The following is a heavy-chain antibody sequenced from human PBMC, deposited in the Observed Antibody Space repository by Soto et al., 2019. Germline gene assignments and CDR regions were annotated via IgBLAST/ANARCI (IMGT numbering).Heavy chain of an antibody. V-gene: IGHV1-2*04. CDR2: INPNSGGT. Sequence: QVQLVQSGAEVKKPGASVKVSCKASGYTFTGYYMHWVRQAPGQGLEWMGWINPNSGGTNYAQKLVGWVREPGNTPISHAKRGLRGLESAETAGYQGAGGGFSGNAPLDPGGKGPRVTVSS. CDR3: AGGGFSGNAPLDP. D-gene: IGHD5-12*01. J-gene: IGHJ5*02. CDR1: GYTFTGYY.